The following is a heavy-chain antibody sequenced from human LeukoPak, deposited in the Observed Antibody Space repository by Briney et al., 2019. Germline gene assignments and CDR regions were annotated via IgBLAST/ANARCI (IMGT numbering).Heavy chain of an antibody. CDR1: GFSFSSYA. Sequence: GGSLRLSCAASGFSFSSYAMSWVRQAPARGLEWVSSMKGGGETFYADSVKGRFTLSRDSSRNTVFLQLNNLRVEDTAIYYCAKASWASNADAVWWGQGTLVTVSS. V-gene: IGHV3-23*01. J-gene: IGHJ4*02. D-gene: IGHD1-1*01. CDR2: MKGGGET. CDR3: AKASWASNADAVW.